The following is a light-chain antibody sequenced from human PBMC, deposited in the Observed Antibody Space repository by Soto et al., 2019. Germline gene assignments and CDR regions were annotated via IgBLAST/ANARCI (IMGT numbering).Light chain of an antibody. CDR2: DAS. J-gene: IGKJ5*01. V-gene: IGKV3-20*01. Sequence: EIVLTQSPATLSLSPGERATLSCRASQSVGTSLAWFQQKRGQAPRLLINDASKRATGIPGRFSGSGSGTDFTLTISRLEPEDFAVYYCQQYGSSPPITFGQGTRLEIK. CDR3: QQYGSSPPIT. CDR1: QSVGTS.